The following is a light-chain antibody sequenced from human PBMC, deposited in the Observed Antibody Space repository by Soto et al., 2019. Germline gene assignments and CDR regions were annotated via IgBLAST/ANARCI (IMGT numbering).Light chain of an antibody. J-gene: IGKJ5*01. CDR3: QQYGSSLIT. CDR2: GAS. CDR1: QSVSSSS. Sequence: EIVLTQSPGTLSLSPGEGATLACRASQSVSSSSLAWYQQKPGQAPRLLIYGASSRATGIPDRFSGSGSGTDFTLTINRLEPEDFAVYYCQQYGSSLITFGQGTRLEI. V-gene: IGKV3-20*01.